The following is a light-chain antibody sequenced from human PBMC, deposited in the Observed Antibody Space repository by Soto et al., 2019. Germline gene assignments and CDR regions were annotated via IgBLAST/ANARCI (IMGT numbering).Light chain of an antibody. V-gene: IGKV3-20*01. J-gene: IGKJ5*01. CDR1: QSVSSSY. Sequence: EIVLTQSPGTLSLSPGERATLSCRVSQSVSSSYLAWYQQKPGQAPRLLIYAASSRATGIPDRISGSGSGTDFTLTISRLEPEDFAVYYCQQYGSSPITFGQGTRLEIK. CDR2: AAS. CDR3: QQYGSSPIT.